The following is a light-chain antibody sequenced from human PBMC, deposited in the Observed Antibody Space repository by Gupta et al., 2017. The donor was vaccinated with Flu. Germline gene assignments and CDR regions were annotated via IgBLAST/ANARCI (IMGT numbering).Light chain of an antibody. CDR3: QPRNNCPWT. J-gene: IGKJ2*01. V-gene: IGKV3-11*01. CDR1: QSVSRY. CDR2: DAS. Sequence: IVLTQSPATLSWSPGARATLSCRASQSVSRYLAWYQQKPGQAPRLLIYDASNRATGIPARFSGSGYGTEFTLTISSREPEDFAVYYCQPRNNCPWTFGQGTXLEIK.